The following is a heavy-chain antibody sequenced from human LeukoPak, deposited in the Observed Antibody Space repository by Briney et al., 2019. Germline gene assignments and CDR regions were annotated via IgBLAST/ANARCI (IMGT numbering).Heavy chain of an antibody. CDR3: ARGSHSDPIDY. CDR2: IYYSGST. CDR1: GGSISSYY. Sequence: SETLSLTCTVSGGSISSYYWSWIRQPPGKGLEWIGYIYYSGSTNYNPSLKSRVTISVDTSKNQFSLKLSSVTAADTAVYHCARGSHSDPIDYWGQGTLVTVSS. V-gene: IGHV4-59*01. D-gene: IGHD1-26*01. J-gene: IGHJ4*02.